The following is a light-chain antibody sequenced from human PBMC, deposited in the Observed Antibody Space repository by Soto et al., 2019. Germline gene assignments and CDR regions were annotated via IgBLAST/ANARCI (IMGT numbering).Light chain of an antibody. V-gene: IGKV3-20*01. CDR1: QSINNN. CDR3: QQYGTSRVT. CDR2: SAS. J-gene: IGKJ3*01. Sequence: EVVLTQSPGTLSLSPGERATLSCRASQSINNNLAWYQHKSGQAPRLLIYSASSRAAGVPDRFSGSGSRTDFTLTISRQEPEDFAVYYCQQYGTSRVTFGPGTKVDIK.